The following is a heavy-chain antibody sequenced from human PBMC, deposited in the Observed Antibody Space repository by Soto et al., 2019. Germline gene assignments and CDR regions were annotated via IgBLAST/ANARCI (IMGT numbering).Heavy chain of an antibody. CDR3: ARRRGDDSSGYSVY. J-gene: IGHJ4*02. Sequence: ASVKVSCKTSGYTFSSYGITWVRQAPGQGLGWVGWISAYNGKTNYAQNLQGRVTMTTDTSTSTAYMELRSLRSDDTAVYYCARRRGDDSSGYSVYWGQGPLGTVAS. D-gene: IGHD3-22*01. CDR1: GYTFSSYG. V-gene: IGHV1-18*04. CDR2: ISAYNGKT.